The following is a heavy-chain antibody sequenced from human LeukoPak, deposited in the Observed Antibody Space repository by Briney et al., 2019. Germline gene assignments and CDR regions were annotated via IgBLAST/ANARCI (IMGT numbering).Heavy chain of an antibody. D-gene: IGHD2/OR15-2a*01. CDR2: NYGGGNT. Sequence: GGSLRLSFAASGFTVSSNYMSWVRQAAGKGLGWVSVNYGGGNTNYADSVRGRFTISRDNSKNTLYLQMNSLRAEDTAVYYCAKDFQDSSTYTHFDYWGQGTLVTVSS. CDR1: GFTVSSNY. V-gene: IGHV3-66*01. CDR3: AKDFQDSSTYTHFDY. J-gene: IGHJ4*02.